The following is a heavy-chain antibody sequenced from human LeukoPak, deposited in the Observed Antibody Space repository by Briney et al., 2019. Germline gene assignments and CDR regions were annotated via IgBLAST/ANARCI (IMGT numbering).Heavy chain of an antibody. J-gene: IGHJ6*03. CDR2: ISAYNGNT. CDR1: GYTFTSYG. D-gene: IGHD3-16*01. V-gene: IGHV1-18*01. Sequence: ASVKVSCKASGYTFTSYGISWVRQAPGQGLEWMGWISAYNGNTNYAQKLQGRVTMTTDTSTSTAYMELRSLRSDDTAVYYCARATLGGAHPYYYYYMDVWGKGTTVTVSS. CDR3: ARATLGGAHPYYYYYMDV.